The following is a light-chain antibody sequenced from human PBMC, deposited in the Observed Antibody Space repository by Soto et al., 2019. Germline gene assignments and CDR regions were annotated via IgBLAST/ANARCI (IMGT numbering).Light chain of an antibody. V-gene: IGKV3-11*01. CDR1: QSFRGL. Sequence: EIVMTQSPDTLSVSPGERATLSCRASQSFRGLLAWYQQKPGQAPRLLIYDAYNRATGIPPRFSGSGSGTDCTLTISSLEPEDSAVYYCQQRHMWPITLGQGTRLEIK. J-gene: IGKJ5*01. CDR3: QQRHMWPIT. CDR2: DAY.